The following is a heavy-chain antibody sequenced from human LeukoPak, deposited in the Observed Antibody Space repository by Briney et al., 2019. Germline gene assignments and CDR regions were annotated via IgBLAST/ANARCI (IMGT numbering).Heavy chain of an antibody. D-gene: IGHD3-10*02. CDR2: ISSSSSYI. Sequence: GGSLRLSCAASGFTFSSYSMNWVRQAPGKGLEWVSSISSSSSYIYYADSVKGRFTISRDNAKNSLYLQMNSLRAEDTAVYYCARYVEFRSLFGELSGRGFDYWGQGTLVTVSS. V-gene: IGHV3-21*01. CDR1: GFTFSSYS. J-gene: IGHJ4*02. CDR3: ARYVEFRSLFGELSGRGFDY.